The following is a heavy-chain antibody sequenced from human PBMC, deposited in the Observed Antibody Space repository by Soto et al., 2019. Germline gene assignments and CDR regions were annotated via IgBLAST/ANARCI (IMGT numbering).Heavy chain of an antibody. CDR1: GFTFSDYY. J-gene: IGHJ4*02. V-gene: IGHV3-11*01. D-gene: IGHD4-4*01. Sequence: QVQLVVSGGGLVKPGGSLRISCAASGFTFSDYYISWIRQAPGKGLEWVSYISSSGSIIYYADSVKGLFTISRDNAKNSLYLQMNSPRAEDTAVYYCALAGYDSNYYAVTPLSAGHFWGQGTLVTVSS. CDR3: ALAGYDSNYYAVTPLSAGHF. CDR2: ISSSGSII.